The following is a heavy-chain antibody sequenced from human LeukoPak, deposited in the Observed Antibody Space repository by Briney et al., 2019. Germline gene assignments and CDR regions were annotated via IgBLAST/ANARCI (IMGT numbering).Heavy chain of an antibody. CDR1: GGSFSGYY. CDR2: INHSGST. CDR3: ARGEKWYGAFDI. J-gene: IGHJ3*02. V-gene: IGHV4-34*01. Sequence: PSETLSLTCAVYGGSFSGYYWSWIRQPPGKGLEWIGEINHSGSTNYNPSLKSRVTISVDTTKNQFSLKLSSVTAADTAVYYCARGEKWYGAFDIWGQGTMVTVSS. D-gene: IGHD2-15*01.